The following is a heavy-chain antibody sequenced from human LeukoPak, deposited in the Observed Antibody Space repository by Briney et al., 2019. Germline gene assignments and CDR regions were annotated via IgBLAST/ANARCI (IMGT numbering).Heavy chain of an antibody. Sequence: PSETLSLTCAVYGGSFSGYYWSWIRQPPGKGLEWIGEINHSGSTNYNPSLKSRVTISVDTSKNQFSLKLSSVTAADTAVYYCARDTGSGSYPDYWGQGTLVTVSS. CDR2: INHSGST. D-gene: IGHD3-10*01. CDR1: GGSFSGYY. V-gene: IGHV4-34*01. J-gene: IGHJ4*02. CDR3: ARDTGSGSYPDY.